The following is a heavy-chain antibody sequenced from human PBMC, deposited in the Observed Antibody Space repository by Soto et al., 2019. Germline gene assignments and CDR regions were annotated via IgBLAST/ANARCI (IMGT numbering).Heavy chain of an antibody. V-gene: IGHV3-73*02. D-gene: IGHD3-22*01. Sequence: EVQLVESGGGLVQPGGSLKLSCAASGFTFSGSAMHWVRQASGKGLEWVGRIRSKANSYATAYAASVKGRFTISRDDSKNTAYLQMNSLKIEDTAVYYCIALSGGYSDSSGYYEGWGQGTLVTVSS. CDR1: GFTFSGSA. CDR3: IALSGGYSDSSGYYEG. J-gene: IGHJ4*02. CDR2: IRSKANSYAT.